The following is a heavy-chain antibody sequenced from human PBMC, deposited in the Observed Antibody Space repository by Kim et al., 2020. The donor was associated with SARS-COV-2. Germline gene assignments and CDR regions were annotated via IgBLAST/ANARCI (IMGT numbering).Heavy chain of an antibody. CDR3: ARCRVDFVP. Sequence: ASVKVSCKASGYTFTSYYIHWVRQAPGQGLEWMGIINPSDGSANYAQKFQDRVTMTIDTSTSTVYMELSCLISDDTALYYFARCRVDFVPLGQGTLLSVS. J-gene: IGHJ5*02. CDR2: INPSDGSA. V-gene: IGHV1-46*01. D-gene: IGHD5-12*01. CDR1: GYTFTSYY.